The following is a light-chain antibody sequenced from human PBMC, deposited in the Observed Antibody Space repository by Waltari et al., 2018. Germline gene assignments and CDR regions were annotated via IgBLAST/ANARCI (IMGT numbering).Light chain of an antibody. Sequence: QSALTQPASVSGSPGQSITISCTWASSDVGRYNLVSWYQQHPGKAPKLIIYEATKRPAGVSARFSGSKSGYTASRTISGLQADDEADYYCCSYTSSSTPRLFGGGTKLTVL. CDR3: CSYTSSSTPRL. CDR2: EAT. J-gene: IGLJ3*02. V-gene: IGLV2-14*02. CDR1: SSDVGRYNL.